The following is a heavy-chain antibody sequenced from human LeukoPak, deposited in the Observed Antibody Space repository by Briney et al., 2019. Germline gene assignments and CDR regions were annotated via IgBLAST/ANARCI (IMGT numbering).Heavy chain of an antibody. V-gene: IGHV4-59*01. CDR1: GGSISSYY. CDR3: ARVSSSSVPAWDYYYYMDV. D-gene: IGHD2-2*01. Sequence: SETLSLTCTVSGGSISSYYWSWIRQPPGKGLEWIGYIYYSGSTNYNPSLKSRVTISVDTSKNQFSLKLSSVTAADTAVYYCARVSSSSVPAWDYYYYMDVWGKGTTVTVSS. J-gene: IGHJ6*03. CDR2: IYYSGST.